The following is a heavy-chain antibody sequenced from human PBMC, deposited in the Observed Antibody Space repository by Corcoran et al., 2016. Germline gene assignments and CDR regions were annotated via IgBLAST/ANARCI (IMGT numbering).Heavy chain of an antibody. Sequence: EVQLVESGGGLVQPGGSLRLSCAASGFTFSSYSMNWVRQAPGKGLEWVSYISSSSSTIYYADSVKGRFTISRDNAKNSLYLQMNSLRAEDTAVYYCARINDVWSGTYYYGMDVGGQGTTVTVSS. CDR3: ARINDVWSGTYYYGMDV. J-gene: IGHJ6*02. D-gene: IGHD3-3*01. CDR1: GFTFSSYS. V-gene: IGHV3-48*04. CDR2: ISSSSSTI.